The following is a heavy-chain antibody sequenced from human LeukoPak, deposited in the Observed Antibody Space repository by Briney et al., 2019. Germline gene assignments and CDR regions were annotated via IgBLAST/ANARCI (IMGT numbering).Heavy chain of an antibody. V-gene: IGHV3-23*01. D-gene: IGHD1-26*01. J-gene: IGHJ6*02. Sequence: PGRSLRLSCAASGFTFSSYAMSWVRQAPGKGLEWVSAISGSGGSTYYADSVKGRFTISRDNSKNTLYLQMNSLRAEDTAVYYCAKQLGADYYYGMDVWGQGTTVTVSS. CDR2: ISGSGGST. CDR3: AKQLGADYYYGMDV. CDR1: GFTFSSYA.